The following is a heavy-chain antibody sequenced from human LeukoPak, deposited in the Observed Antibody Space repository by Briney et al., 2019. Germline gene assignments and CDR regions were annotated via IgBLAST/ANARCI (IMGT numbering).Heavy chain of an antibody. J-gene: IGHJ4*02. CDR1: GFTVSSNY. D-gene: IGHD3-10*01. V-gene: IGHV3-53*01. CDR2: IYSGGST. CDR3: AKDNFRNYYGSGSYPDY. Sequence: GGSLRLSCAASGFTVSSNYMSWVRQAPGKGLEWVSVIYSGGSTYYADSVKGRFTISRDNSKNTLYLQMNSLRAEDTAVYYCAKDNFRNYYGSGSYPDYWGQGTLVTVSS.